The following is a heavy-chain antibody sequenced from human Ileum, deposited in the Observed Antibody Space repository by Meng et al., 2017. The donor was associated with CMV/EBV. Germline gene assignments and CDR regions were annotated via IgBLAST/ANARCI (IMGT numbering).Heavy chain of an antibody. CDR1: GFTFSSYA. CDR2: ISGSGGST. J-gene: IGHJ6*02. CDR3: AKDLRGDYYYYGMDV. D-gene: IGHD3-10*01. Sequence: GASLKISCAASGFTFSSYAMSWVRQAPGKGLEWVSAISGSGGSTYYADSVKGRFTISRDNSKNTLYLQMNSLRAEDTAVYYCAKDLRGDYYYYGMDVWGQGTTVTVSS. V-gene: IGHV3-23*01.